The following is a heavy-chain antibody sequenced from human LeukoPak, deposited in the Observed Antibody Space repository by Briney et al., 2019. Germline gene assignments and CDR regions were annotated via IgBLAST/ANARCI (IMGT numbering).Heavy chain of an antibody. CDR1: GYTFTSYG. J-gene: IGHJ4*02. D-gene: IGHD4-17*01. CDR3: ARETTVTDGWFDY. CDR2: ISAYNGNT. Sequence: ASVKVSCKASGYTFTSYGISWVRQAPGQGPEWMGWISAYNGNTNYAQKLQGRVTMTTDTSTRTAYMELRSLRSADTAVYYCARETTVTDGWFDYWGQGTLVSVSS. V-gene: IGHV1-18*01.